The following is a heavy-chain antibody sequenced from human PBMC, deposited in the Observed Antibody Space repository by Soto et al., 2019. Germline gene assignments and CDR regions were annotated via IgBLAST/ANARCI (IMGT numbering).Heavy chain of an antibody. CDR1: GGTFSSYA. CDR3: ARAPVVVVVAAKAYYYYGMDV. CDR2: IIPIFGTA. V-gene: IGHV1-69*13. Sequence: VASVKVSCKASGGTFSSYAISWVRQAPGQGLEWMGGIIPIFGTANYAQKFQGRVTITADESTSTAYMELSSLRSEDTAVYYCARAPVVVVVAAKAYYYYGMDVWGQGTTVTVSS. D-gene: IGHD2-15*01. J-gene: IGHJ6*02.